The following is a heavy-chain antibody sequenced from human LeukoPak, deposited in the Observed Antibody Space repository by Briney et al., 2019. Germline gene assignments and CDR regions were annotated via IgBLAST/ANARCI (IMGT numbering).Heavy chain of an antibody. CDR1: GGSISSYY. V-gene: IGHV4-4*07. CDR3: ASQSWDSSGYYFDY. Sequence: KPSETLSLTCTVSGGSISSYYWSWIRQPAGKGLEWIGRIYTSGSTNYNPSLKSRVTMSVDTSKNQFSLKLSSVTAADTAVYYCASQSWDSSGYYFDYWGQGTLVTVSS. D-gene: IGHD3-22*01. J-gene: IGHJ4*02. CDR2: IYTSGST.